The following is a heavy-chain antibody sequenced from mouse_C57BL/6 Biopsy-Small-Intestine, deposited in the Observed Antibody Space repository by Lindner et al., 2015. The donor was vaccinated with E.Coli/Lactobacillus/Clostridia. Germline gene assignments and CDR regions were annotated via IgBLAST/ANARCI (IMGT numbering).Heavy chain of an antibody. D-gene: IGHD4-1*01. Sequence: VQLQESGPELVKPGASVKISCKASGFSFTGYYMHWVKPGHGNILDWIGYIYPYNGVSSYNQKFKDKATLTVDRSSSTAYMELRSLTSEDSAVYFCARGNNWDSDFDYWGQGTTLTVSS. CDR2: IYPYNGVS. CDR3: ARGNNWDSDFDY. CDR1: GFSFTGYY. J-gene: IGHJ2*01. V-gene: IGHV1-31*01.